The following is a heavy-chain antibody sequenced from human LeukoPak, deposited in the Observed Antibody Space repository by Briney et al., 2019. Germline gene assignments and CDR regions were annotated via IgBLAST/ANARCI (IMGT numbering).Heavy chain of an antibody. CDR1: GYTLTELS. CDR2: FDPEDGET. CDR3: ATGYDFWSGPYYYYYYMDV. V-gene: IGHV1-24*01. D-gene: IGHD3-3*01. Sequence: ASVKVSCKVSGYTLTELSMHLVRQAPGKGLEWMGGFDPEDGETIYAQKFQGRVTMTEDTSTDTAYMELSSLRSEDTAVYYCATGYDFWSGPYYYYYYMDVWGKGTTVTVSS. J-gene: IGHJ6*03.